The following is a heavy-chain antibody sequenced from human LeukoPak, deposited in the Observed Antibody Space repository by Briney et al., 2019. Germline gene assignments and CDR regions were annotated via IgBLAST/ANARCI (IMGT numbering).Heavy chain of an antibody. V-gene: IGHV3-7*03. Sequence: GGSLRLSCAASGFTFSSYWMSWVRQAPGKGLEWVANIEQDGSEKYYVDSVKGRFTISRDNAKNSLYLQMNSLRAEDTAVYYCAGSQTWPRDAFDIWGQGTMVTVSS. CDR3: AGSQTWPRDAFDI. CDR1: GFTFSSYW. CDR2: IEQDGSEK. D-gene: IGHD5-12*01. J-gene: IGHJ3*02.